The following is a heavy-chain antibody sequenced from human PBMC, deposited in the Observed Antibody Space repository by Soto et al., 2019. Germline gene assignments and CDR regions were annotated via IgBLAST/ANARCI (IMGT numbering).Heavy chain of an antibody. V-gene: IGHV4-31*03. CDR3: ARASSSSSAADY. J-gene: IGHJ4*02. D-gene: IGHD6-6*01. CDR1: GESITSGGYY. CDR2: IYDTESA. Sequence: QVQLQESGPGLVKASQTLSLICNDSGESITSGGYYWSWIRHHAGKGLEWIGYIYDTESAYYNPSLKSRLTISMDSSKNHFAMKLSSVTAADTAVYYCARASSSSSAADYWGQGTLITVSS.